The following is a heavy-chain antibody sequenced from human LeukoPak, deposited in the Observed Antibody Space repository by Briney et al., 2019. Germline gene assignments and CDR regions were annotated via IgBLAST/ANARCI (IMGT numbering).Heavy chain of an antibody. Sequence: GGSLRLSCAASGFSLSGYWMHWVRQAPGKGLVWVSRISPEGSGTTYADSVKGRFTIYRDDAKNTLYLQMNSLRVDDTAVYYCVRDTNFKIDYWGQGTLVTVSS. J-gene: IGHJ4*02. CDR3: VRDTNFKIDY. D-gene: IGHD2-2*01. CDR1: GFSLSGYW. CDR2: ISPEGSGT. V-gene: IGHV3-74*01.